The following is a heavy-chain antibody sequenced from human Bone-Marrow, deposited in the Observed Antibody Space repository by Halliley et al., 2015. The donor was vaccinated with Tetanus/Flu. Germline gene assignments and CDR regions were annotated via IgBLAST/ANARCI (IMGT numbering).Heavy chain of an antibody. CDR2: IDWDDEK. CDR3: ARSAYYDSSYYYYGMAV. V-gene: IGHV2-70*04. Sequence: VKPTRTLTLTCTFSGFSFNAGGMRVSWIRQPPGKALEWLARIDWDDEKFYSTSLRTRLTISKDTSKNQVVLTLTNMDPVDTATFYCARSAYYDSSYYYYGMAVGGQGPPVTASS. J-gene: IGHJ6*02. D-gene: IGHD5-12*01. CDR1: GFSFNAGGMR.